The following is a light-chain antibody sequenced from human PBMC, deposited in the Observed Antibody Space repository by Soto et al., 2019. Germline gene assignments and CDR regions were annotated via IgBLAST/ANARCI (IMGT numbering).Light chain of an antibody. J-gene: IGLJ1*01. CDR2: DNN. V-gene: IGLV1-40*01. CDR3: QSYDSSLSALHV. CDR1: SSNIGAGYE. Sequence: QSVLTQPPSVSGAPGQRVTISCTGSSSNIGAGYEVHWYQQFPGTAPKLLIYDNNNRPLGVPDRFSASKSGTSASLAITGLQAEDEADYYCQSYDSSLSALHVFGTGTKLTVL.